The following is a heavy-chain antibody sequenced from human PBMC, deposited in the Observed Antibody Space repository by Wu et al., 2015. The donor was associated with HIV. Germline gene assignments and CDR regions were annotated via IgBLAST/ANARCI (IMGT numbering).Heavy chain of an antibody. V-gene: IGHV1-46*03. D-gene: IGHD6-25*01. CDR3: NRGMQRWVNDALYI. CDR1: GYAFTTYY. J-gene: IGHJ3*02. Sequence: QVQLVQSGAEMKKPGASVNISCKASGYAFTTYYIHWVRQVPGQGLEWMGLVNPGIGSTYYAEKFQGRVTMTRDTSTTTVNMQLGTLTSEDTAVYYCNRGMQRWVNDALYIWGRRDNGHRLF. CDR2: VNPGIGST.